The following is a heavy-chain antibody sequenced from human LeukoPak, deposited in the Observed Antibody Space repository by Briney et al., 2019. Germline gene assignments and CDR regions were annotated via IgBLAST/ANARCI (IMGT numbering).Heavy chain of an antibody. V-gene: IGHV4-34*01. J-gene: IGHJ4*02. CDR2: INHSGST. CDR1: GGSFSGYY. CDR3: ARRDILTGYYLDY. D-gene: IGHD3-9*01. Sequence: SETLSLTCAVYGGSFSGYYWSWIRQPPGKGLEWIGEINHSGSTNYNPSLKSRVTISVDTSKNQFSLKLSSVTAADTAVYYCARRDILTGYYLDYWGQGTLVTASS.